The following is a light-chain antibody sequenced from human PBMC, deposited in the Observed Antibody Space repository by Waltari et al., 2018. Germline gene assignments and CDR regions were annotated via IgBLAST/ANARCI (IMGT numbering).Light chain of an antibody. Sequence: QSALTQPASVSGSPGQSVTIFCAGTSNDVGGYNSVSSYQEHPGQAPRVIIYDVSDRPSVVSDRVSGSKSGNTASLTISGLQAEDEADYYCSSQSSNDVVLFGGGTKLTVL. J-gene: IGLJ2*01. V-gene: IGLV2-14*01. CDR1: SNDVGGYNS. CDR2: DVS. CDR3: SSQSSNDVVL.